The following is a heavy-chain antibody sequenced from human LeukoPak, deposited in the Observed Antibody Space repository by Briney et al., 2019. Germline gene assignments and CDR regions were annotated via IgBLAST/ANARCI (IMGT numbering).Heavy chain of an antibody. CDR3: AKTRPLDSSSWSHGDY. CDR1: GFTFSSYA. V-gene: IGHV3-23*01. CDR2: ISGSGDST. J-gene: IGHJ4*02. Sequence: GGSLILSCAASGFTFSSYAMSWVRQAPGKGLEWVSAISGSGDSTYYGDSVKGRFTISRDNSKNTLYLQMNSLRAEDTAVYYCAKTRPLDSSSWSHGDYWGQGTLVTVSS. D-gene: IGHD6-13*01.